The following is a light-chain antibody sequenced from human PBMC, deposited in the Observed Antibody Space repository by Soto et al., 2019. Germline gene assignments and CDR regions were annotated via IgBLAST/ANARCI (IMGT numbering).Light chain of an antibody. J-gene: IGLJ1*01. CDR2: EVT. V-gene: IGLV2-14*01. CDR3: SSKRDSSTLFV. Sequence: LAQPVSVSGSPGQSITISCTGTSSDVGAYNYVSWYQHHPGKVPKLLIYEVTNRPSGVSDCFSGSKSGNTASLTISGLQAEDEADYYCSSKRDSSTLFVFGTGTKATVL. CDR1: SSDVGAYNY.